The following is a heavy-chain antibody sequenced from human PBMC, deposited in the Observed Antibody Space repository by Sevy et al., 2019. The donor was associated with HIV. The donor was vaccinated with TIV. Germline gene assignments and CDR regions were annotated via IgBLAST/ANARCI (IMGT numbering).Heavy chain of an antibody. D-gene: IGHD6-13*01. Sequence: GGSLRLSCAASGLSFTSAWMSWVRQAPGKGLEWVSGNSGSGGNSYYADSVKGRFTISRDNSKSTLYLQMNNLRAEDTAVYYCAKVPDSSSWYDQFFFDSWGQGTLVTVSS. J-gene: IGHJ4*02. CDR1: GLSFTSAW. CDR2: NSGSGGNS. V-gene: IGHV3-23*01. CDR3: AKVPDSSSWYDQFFFDS.